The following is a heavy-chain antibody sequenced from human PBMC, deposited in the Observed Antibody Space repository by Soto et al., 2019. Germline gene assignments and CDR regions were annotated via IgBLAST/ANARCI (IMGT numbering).Heavy chain of an antibody. J-gene: IGHJ5*02. V-gene: IGHV1-2*02. CDR1: GYTFTGYY. CDR3: ARDGGYYGSGSYLNWFDP. D-gene: IGHD3-10*01. Sequence: ASVKVSCKASGYTFTGYYMHWVRQAPGQGLEWMGWINPNSGGTNYAQKFQGRVTMTRDTSISAAYMELSRLRSDDTAVYYCARDGGYYGSGSYLNWFDPWGQGTMVTVYS. CDR2: INPNSGGT.